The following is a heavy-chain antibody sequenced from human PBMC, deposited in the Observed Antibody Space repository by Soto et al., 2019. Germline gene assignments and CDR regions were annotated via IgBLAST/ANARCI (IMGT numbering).Heavy chain of an antibody. D-gene: IGHD1-26*01. CDR3: GTGEKYSRRMFDN. V-gene: IGHV6-1*01. CDR1: GDSVSSNSAG. Sequence: SQTLSLTCAITGDSVSSNSAGWSWVRQSPSRGLEWLGRTYYRSKWYYEYAVSVRGRITINPDTSKNQYSMKLNSVTSEETAAYFSGTGEKYSRRMFDNWGQETLVAVSS. CDR2: TYYRSKWYY. J-gene: IGHJ4*01.